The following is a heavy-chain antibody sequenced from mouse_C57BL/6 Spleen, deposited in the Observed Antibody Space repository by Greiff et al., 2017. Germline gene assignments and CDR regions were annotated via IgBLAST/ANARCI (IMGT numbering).Heavy chain of an antibody. CDR3: ARVRSNYPYYFDD. J-gene: IGHJ2*01. V-gene: IGHV1-52*01. CDR2: LDPTDSET. Sequence: QVQLQQPGAELVRPGSSVKLSCKASGYTFPSYWMHWVKQRPIQGLEWIGNLDPTDSETHYNQKFKDKATLTVYKSYSTAYMRLSSLKSEDSAVYDCARVRSNYPYYFDDWGKATTLTVSS. CDR1: GYTFPSYW. D-gene: IGHD2-5*01.